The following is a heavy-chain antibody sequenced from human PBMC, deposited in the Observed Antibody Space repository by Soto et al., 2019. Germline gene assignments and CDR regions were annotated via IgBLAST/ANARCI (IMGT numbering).Heavy chain of an antibody. CDR3: AKGYSYWHCGSGSYYPLGY. J-gene: IGHJ4*02. V-gene: IGHV3-23*01. CDR1: GFTFSSYA. CDR2: ISGSGGST. Sequence: GGSLILSCAASGFTFSSYAMSWVRQAPGKGLEWVSAISGSGGSTYYADSVKGRFTISRDNSKNTLYLQMNSLRAEDTAVYYCAKGYSYWHCGSGSYYPLGYWGQGTLVTVSS. D-gene: IGHD3-10*01.